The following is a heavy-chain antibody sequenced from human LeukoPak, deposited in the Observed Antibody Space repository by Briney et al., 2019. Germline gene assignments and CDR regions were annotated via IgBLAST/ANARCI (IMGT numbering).Heavy chain of an antibody. D-gene: IGHD2/OR15-2a*01. CDR1: GFTFSSYS. J-gene: IGHJ3*02. Sequence: GGSLRLSCAASGFTFSSYSMNWVRQAPGKGLEWVANIKQDGSEKYYVDSVKGRFTISRDNAKNSLYLQMNSLRAEDTAVYYCARDLMSSSAFDIWGQGTMVTVSS. V-gene: IGHV3-7*01. CDR2: IKQDGSEK. CDR3: ARDLMSSSAFDI.